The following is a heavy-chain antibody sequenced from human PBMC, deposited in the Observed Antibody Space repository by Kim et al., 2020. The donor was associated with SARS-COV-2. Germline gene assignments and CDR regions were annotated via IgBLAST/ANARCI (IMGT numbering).Heavy chain of an antibody. CDR3: ARDPGPGGYYYGSGSPFDY. D-gene: IGHD3-10*01. Sequence: ASVKVSCKASGYTFTGYYMHWVRQAPGQGLEWMGWINPNSGGTNYAQKFQGWVTMTRDTSISTAYMELSRLRSDDTAVYYCARDPGPGGYYYGSGSPFDYWGQGTLVTVSS. CDR2: INPNSGGT. CDR1: GYTFTGYY. J-gene: IGHJ4*02. V-gene: IGHV1-2*04.